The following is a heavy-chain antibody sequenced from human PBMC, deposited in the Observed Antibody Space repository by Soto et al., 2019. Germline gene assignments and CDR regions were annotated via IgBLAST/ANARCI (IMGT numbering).Heavy chain of an antibody. CDR3: ARNDYVWGETPYYYYGMDV. Sequence: PGGSLRLSCAASGFNFSSYGMHWVRQATGKGLEWVAVIWYDGSNKYYADSVKGRFTISRDNSKNTLYLQMNSLRAEDTAVYYCARNDYVWGETPYYYYGMDVWGQGTTVTVSS. CDR2: IWYDGSNK. D-gene: IGHD3-16*01. CDR1: GFNFSSYG. V-gene: IGHV3-33*01. J-gene: IGHJ6*02.